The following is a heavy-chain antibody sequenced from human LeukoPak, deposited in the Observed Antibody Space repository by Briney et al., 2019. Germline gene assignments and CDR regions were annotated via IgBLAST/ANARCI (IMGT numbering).Heavy chain of an antibody. Sequence: GGSLRLSCAASGFTFSSYSMNWVRQAPGKGLEWFSSISSSSSYIYYADSVKGRFTISRDNAKNQLYLQMNSLRAEDTAVYYCARLYSSSWYSAFDIWGQRTMVTVSS. V-gene: IGHV3-21*01. D-gene: IGHD6-13*01. CDR2: ISSSSSYI. J-gene: IGHJ3*02. CDR1: GFTFSSYS. CDR3: ARLYSSSWYSAFDI.